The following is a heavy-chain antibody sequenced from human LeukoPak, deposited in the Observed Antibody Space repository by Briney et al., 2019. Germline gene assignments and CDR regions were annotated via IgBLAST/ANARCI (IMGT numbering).Heavy chain of an antibody. CDR2: INTGGSFP. Sequence: GGSLRLSCAASGFTFSSYWMHWVRQAPGEGLVWVSRINTGGSFPRYADSVKGRFTISRDNAKNTFYLQMNSLRAEDTAMYFCARSAASASAFDIWGQGTMVTVSS. J-gene: IGHJ3*02. CDR1: GFTFSSYW. V-gene: IGHV3-74*01. CDR3: ARSAASASAFDI. D-gene: IGHD6-13*01.